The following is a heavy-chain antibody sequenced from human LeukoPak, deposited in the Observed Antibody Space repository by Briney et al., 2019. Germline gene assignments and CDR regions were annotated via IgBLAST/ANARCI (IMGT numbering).Heavy chain of an antibody. CDR3: ARDLMGIAYRGAFYY. V-gene: IGHV3-53*01. CDR2: IHKNAIT. D-gene: IGHD6-13*01. J-gene: IGHJ4*02. Sequence: PGGSLRLSCTASGFTFGDYAMSWVRQAPGKGLEWVSVIHKNAITYYADTVKGRFTISRDNSKNMLYLQMNSLRAEDTAVYYCARDLMGIAYRGAFYYWGQGTLVTVSS. CDR1: GFTFGDYA.